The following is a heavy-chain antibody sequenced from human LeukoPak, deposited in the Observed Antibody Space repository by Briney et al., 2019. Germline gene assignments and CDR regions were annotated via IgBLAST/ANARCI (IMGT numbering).Heavy chain of an antibody. V-gene: IGHV3-30-3*01. J-gene: IGHJ4*02. Sequence: GGSLRLSCAASGFTFSSYAMHWVRQAPGKGLEWVAVISYDGSNKYYADSVKGRFTISRDNSKNTLYLQMNSLRAEDTAVYYCARGPWVETNMGFDYWGQGTLVTVSS. CDR2: ISYDGSNK. D-gene: IGHD5-18*01. CDR1: GFTFSSYA. CDR3: ARGPWVETNMGFDY.